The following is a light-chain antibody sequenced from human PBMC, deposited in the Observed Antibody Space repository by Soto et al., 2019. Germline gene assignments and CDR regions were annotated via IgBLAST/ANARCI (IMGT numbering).Light chain of an antibody. CDR1: SSDVGGYNY. CDR2: EVT. Sequence: QSVLTQPPSAAGSPGQSVTISCTGTSSDVGGYNYVSWYQQHPGKAPKLVIFEVTKRPSGVPDRFSGSKSGNTASLTVSGLQAEDEADYYCTSYAGSNTPYVFGTGTKVTVL. V-gene: IGLV2-8*01. CDR3: TSYAGSNTPYV. J-gene: IGLJ1*01.